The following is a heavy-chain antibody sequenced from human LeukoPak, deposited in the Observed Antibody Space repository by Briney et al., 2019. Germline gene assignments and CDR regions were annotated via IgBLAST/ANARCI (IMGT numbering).Heavy chain of an antibody. V-gene: IGHV1-2*04. CDR3: ARDHGGYGPLFDY. D-gene: IGHD5-12*01. Sequence: ASVKVSCKASGYTFTGYYMHWVRQAPGQGLEWMGWINPNSGGTNYAQKFQGWVTMTRDTSISTAYMGLSRLRSDDTAVYYCARDHGGYGPLFDYWGQGTLVTVSS. CDR1: GYTFTGYY. CDR2: INPNSGGT. J-gene: IGHJ4*02.